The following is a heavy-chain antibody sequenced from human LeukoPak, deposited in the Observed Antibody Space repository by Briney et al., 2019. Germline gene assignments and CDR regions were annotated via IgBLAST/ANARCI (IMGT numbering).Heavy chain of an antibody. D-gene: IGHD2-8*01. V-gene: IGHV1-69*04. J-gene: IGHJ4*02. Sequence: SVKVSCKASGGTFSSFAVSWVRQAPGQGLEWMGRIIPILGIPNYAHKFQGSVTLTADESANTVYMELSSLRSEDTAVYYCARESNPIYCTNGVCPIDSWGQGTLVIVSS. CDR1: GGTFSSFA. CDR2: IIPILGIP. CDR3: ARESNPIYCTNGVCPIDS.